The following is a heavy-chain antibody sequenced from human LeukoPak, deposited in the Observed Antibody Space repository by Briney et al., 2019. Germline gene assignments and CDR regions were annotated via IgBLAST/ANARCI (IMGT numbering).Heavy chain of an antibody. V-gene: IGHV3-48*01. J-gene: IGHJ4*02. D-gene: IGHD3-16*02. CDR3: AREGIIWGTYRYFDY. CDR1: GFTFDAYA. CDR2: ITSSSSTI. Sequence: GGSLRLSCAASGFTFDAYAMNWVRQAPGKGLEWLSYITSSSSTIYYADSVKGRFTISRDNAKSSLYLQMNSLRAEDTAVYYCAREGIIWGTYRYFDYWGQGTLVTVSS.